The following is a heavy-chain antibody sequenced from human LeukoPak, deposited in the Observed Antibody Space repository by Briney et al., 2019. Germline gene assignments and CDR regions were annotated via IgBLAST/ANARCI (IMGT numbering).Heavy chain of an antibody. CDR2: ISYDGSNK. Sequence: GGSLRLSCAASGFTFSSYGMHWVRQAPGKGLEWVAVISYDGSNKYYADSVKGRFTISRDNSKNTLYLQMNSLRAEDTAVYYCAKGVTTTVTTYFDYWGQGTLATVSS. J-gene: IGHJ4*02. CDR1: GFTFSSYG. CDR3: AKGVTTTVTTYFDY. D-gene: IGHD4-17*01. V-gene: IGHV3-30*18.